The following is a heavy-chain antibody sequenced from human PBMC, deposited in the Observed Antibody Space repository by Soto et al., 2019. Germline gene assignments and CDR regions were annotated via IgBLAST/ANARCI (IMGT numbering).Heavy chain of an antibody. CDR1: GFTFSSYG. J-gene: IGHJ3*01. D-gene: IGHD7-27*01. Sequence: QVQLVESGGGVVQPGRSLRLSCAASGFTFSSYGMHWVRQAPGKGLEWVAVIWYDGSNKYYADSVKGRFTISRDNSKNTLYRKVNSWRAGDTVVYYWARKRGAYLVWGVFDFWGKGKMVPVSP. CDR2: IWYDGSNK. V-gene: IGHV3-33*01. CDR3: ARKRGAYLVWGVFDF.